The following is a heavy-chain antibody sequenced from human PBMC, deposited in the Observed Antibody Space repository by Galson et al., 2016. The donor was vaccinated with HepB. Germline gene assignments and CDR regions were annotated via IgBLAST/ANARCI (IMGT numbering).Heavy chain of an antibody. CDR1: GGSISSSDW. CDR3: ARHCYDSGSQPGFDY. CDR2: IFHSGRV. V-gene: IGHV4-4*02. J-gene: IGHJ4*02. Sequence: SETLSLTCAVSGGSISSSDWWSWVRQSPGQGLEWIGQIFHSGRVNYTPSLASRVTISIDTSNNHFSLRLTSVTAADTALYYCARHCYDSGSQPGFDYWGQGTLVTVSS. D-gene: IGHD3-10*01.